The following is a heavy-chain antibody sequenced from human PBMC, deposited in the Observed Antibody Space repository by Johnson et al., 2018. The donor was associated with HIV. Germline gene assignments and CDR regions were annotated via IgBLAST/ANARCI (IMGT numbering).Heavy chain of an antibody. CDR3: ARGRDSGVAFDI. V-gene: IGHV3-20*04. J-gene: IGHJ3*02. CDR1: GFTFDDYG. D-gene: IGHD3-10*01. CDR2: INWNGGST. Sequence: VQLVESGGGLVQPGGSLRLSCAASGFTFDDYGMSWVRQAPGKGLEWVSGINWNGGSTGYADSVKGRFTISRDNSKNTLYLQMNSLRAEDTAVYYCARGRDSGVAFDIWGQGTMVTVSS.